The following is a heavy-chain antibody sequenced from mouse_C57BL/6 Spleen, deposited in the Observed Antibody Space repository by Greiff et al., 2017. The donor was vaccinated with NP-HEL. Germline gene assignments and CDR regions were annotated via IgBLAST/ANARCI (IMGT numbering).Heavy chain of an antibody. CDR1: GYTFTDYE. D-gene: IGHD2-4*01. Sequence: VKLMESGAELVRPGASVTLSCKASGYTFTDYEMHWVKQTPVHGLEWIGAIDPETGGTAYNQKFKGKAILTADKSSSTAYMELRSLTSEDSAVYYCTRSAYDYHYAMDYWGQGTSVTVSS. J-gene: IGHJ4*01. CDR3: TRSAYDYHYAMDY. CDR2: IDPETGGT. V-gene: IGHV1-15*01.